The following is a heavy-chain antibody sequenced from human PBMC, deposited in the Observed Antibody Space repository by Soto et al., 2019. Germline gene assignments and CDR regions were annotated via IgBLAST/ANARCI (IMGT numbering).Heavy chain of an antibody. CDR2: IIPIFGTA. J-gene: IGHJ5*02. Sequence: QVQLVQSGAEVKKPGSSVKVSCKASGGTFSSYAISWVRQAPGQGLEWMGGIIPIFGTANYAQKFQGRVTITADESTSKAYMELSSLRSEDTAVYYCAREVGYCSGGSCHVGDYSAGWFDPWGQGTLVTVSS. CDR1: GGTFSSYA. CDR3: AREVGYCSGGSCHVGDYSAGWFDP. D-gene: IGHD2-15*01. V-gene: IGHV1-69*01.